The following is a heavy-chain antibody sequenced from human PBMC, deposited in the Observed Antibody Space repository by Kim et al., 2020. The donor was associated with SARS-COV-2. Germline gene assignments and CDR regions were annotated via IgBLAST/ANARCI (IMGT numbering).Heavy chain of an antibody. V-gene: IGHV1-69*13. J-gene: IGHJ6*02. CDR2: IIPMYGRT. Sequence: SVKVSCKVSGDTSSSYAISWVRQAPGQGLEWMGGIIPMYGRTNYAQIFQDRVAITADESTKTVYMELTSLRSEDTAVYYCAREPYGTTWGGVNYFYKGMDVWGQGTTVIVSS. CDR1: GDTSSSYA. D-gene: IGHD4-17*01. CDR3: AREPYGTTWGGVNYFYKGMDV.